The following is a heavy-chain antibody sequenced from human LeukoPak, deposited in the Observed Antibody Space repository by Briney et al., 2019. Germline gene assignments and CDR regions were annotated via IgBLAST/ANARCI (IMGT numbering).Heavy chain of an antibody. V-gene: IGHV3-30*02. Sequence: GGSLRLSCAASGFTFSTYGMHWVRQAPGKGLEWVTFIRNDGRNQYYADSVTGRFTTSRDNSQNTVYLQMNSLRAEDTAVYYCASPYGDYYYYYGMDVWGQGTTVTVSS. D-gene: IGHD4-17*01. CDR3: ASPYGDYYYYYGMDV. J-gene: IGHJ6*02. CDR2: IRNDGRNQ. CDR1: GFTFSTYG.